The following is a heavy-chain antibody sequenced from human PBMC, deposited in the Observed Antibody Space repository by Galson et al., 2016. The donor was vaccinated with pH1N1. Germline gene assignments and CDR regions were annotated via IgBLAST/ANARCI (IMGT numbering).Heavy chain of an antibody. CDR3: ATAGVVVSATDEY. CDR1: GDTFRDFY. D-gene: IGHD2-15*01. CDR2: INIKSGAT. V-gene: IGHV1-2*02. Sequence: SVKVSCKASGDTFRDFYLHWVRQAPGQGLEWMGWINIKSGATKYAQKFQVRVTLNTDTSLNTVYMELSRLTSDDTAVYYCATAGVVVSATDEYWGQGTPVTVSS. J-gene: IGHJ4*02.